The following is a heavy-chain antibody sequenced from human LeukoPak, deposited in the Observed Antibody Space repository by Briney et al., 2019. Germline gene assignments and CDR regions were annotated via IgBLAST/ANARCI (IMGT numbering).Heavy chain of an antibody. CDR1: GGSVSSGSYY. Sequence: SETLYLTCTVSGGSVSSGSYYWSWIRQPPGKGLERIGYIYYSGCTNYNPSLKSRVTISVDTSKNQFSLKLSSVTAADTAVYYCARTPAWFGEPDYAFDIWGQGTMVTVSS. CDR3: ARTPAWFGEPDYAFDI. CDR2: IYYSGCT. D-gene: IGHD3-10*01. J-gene: IGHJ3*02. V-gene: IGHV4-61*01.